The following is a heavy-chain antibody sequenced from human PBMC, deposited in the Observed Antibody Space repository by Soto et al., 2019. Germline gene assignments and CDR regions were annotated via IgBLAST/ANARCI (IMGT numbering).Heavy chain of an antibody. D-gene: IGHD4-17*01. J-gene: IGHJ1*01. V-gene: IGHV3-21*01. CDR3: ARDMNTVTTAYFHH. CDR2: ISGSGNYI. Sequence: GGSMRLSCAASGVTCKTYSRNWVRQDPGKGLEWVSSISGSGNYIYYSDSVKGRFTISRDNAKNSLYLQMSSLRADDTAFYYCARDMNTVTTAYFHHWGQGTPVTVSS. CDR1: GVTCKTYS.